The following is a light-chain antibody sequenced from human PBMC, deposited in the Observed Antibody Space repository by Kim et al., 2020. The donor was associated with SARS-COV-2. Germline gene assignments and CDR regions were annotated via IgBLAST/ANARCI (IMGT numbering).Light chain of an antibody. CDR1: YSNIGSNY. V-gene: IGLV1-47*01. CDR3: AAWDDSLSGWV. CDR2: RNN. J-gene: IGLJ3*02. Sequence: QSVLPQPPSASGTPGQRVTISCSGSYSNIGSNYVYWYQQLPGTAPKLLIYRNNQRPSGVPDRFSGSKSGTSASLAISGLRSEDEADYYCAAWDDSLSGWVFGGGTQLTVL.